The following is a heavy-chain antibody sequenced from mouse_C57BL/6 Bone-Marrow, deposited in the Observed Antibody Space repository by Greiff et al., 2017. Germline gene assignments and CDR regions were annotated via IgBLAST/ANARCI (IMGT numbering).Heavy chain of an antibody. V-gene: IGHV5-6*01. J-gene: IGHJ2*01. CDR3: ASLYSNYVDY. CDR1: GFTFSSYG. D-gene: IGHD2-5*01. CDR2: ISSGGSYT. Sequence: EVMLVESGGDLVKPGGSLKLSCAASGFTFSSYGMSWVRQTPDKRLEWVATISSGGSYTYYPDSVKGRFTISRDNAKNTLYLQMSSLKSEDTAMYYCASLYSNYVDYWGQGTTLTVSS.